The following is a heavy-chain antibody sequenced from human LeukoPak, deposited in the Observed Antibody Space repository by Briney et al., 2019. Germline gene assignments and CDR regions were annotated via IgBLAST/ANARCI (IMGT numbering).Heavy chain of an antibody. J-gene: IGHJ4*02. CDR1: GFTFGDYA. CDR3: TRGLMGDDFWSGYYPYYFDY. CDR2: IRSKAYGGTT. Sequence: KPGRSLRLSCTASGFTFGDYAMSWFRQAPGKGLEWVGFIRSKAYGGTTEYAASVKGRFTISRDDSKSIAYLQMNSLKTEDTAVYYCTRGLMGDDFWSGYYPYYFDYWGQGTLVTVSS. V-gene: IGHV3-49*05. D-gene: IGHD3-3*01.